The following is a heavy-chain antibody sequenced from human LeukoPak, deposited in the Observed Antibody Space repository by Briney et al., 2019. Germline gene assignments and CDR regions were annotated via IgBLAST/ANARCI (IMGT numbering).Heavy chain of an antibody. D-gene: IGHD3-3*01. J-gene: IGHJ4*02. CDR1: AFTFGDYA. CDR2: IRSKAYGGTT. V-gene: IGHV3-49*04. Sequence: GGSLRLSCTASAFTFGDYAISWVRQPPRNGLECLGFIRSKAYGGTTEYAASVKPIFTISRDDSKSIAYLQMNSLKTEDTAVYYCTRDGTSYDFWSGYTEGSFDYWGQGTLVTVSS. CDR3: TRDGTSYDFWSGYTEGSFDY.